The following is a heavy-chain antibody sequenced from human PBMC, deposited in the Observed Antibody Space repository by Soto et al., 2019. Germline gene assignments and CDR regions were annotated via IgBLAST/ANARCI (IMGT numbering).Heavy chain of an antibody. CDR3: ARSLWFGELH. CDR2: IYWDNDK. J-gene: IGHJ4*02. D-gene: IGHD3-10*01. V-gene: IGHV2-5*02. Sequence: QITLKESGPTLVKPTQNLTLTCSFSGFSLSTTGVGVGWIRQSPGKALEWLAIIYWDNDKRYSPSLKSRVTITKDNSKNQVVLTVTNMDPVDTGTCYCARSLWFGELHWGQGALVTVSS. CDR1: GFSLSTTGVG.